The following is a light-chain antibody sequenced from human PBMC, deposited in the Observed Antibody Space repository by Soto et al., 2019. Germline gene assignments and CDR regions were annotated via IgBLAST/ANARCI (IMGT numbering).Light chain of an antibody. J-gene: IGKJ1*01. V-gene: IGKV1-5*01. Sequence: DIQVTQSPSTLSASVGDRVAITCRSSQDISKWLAWYQQNPGKPPKLLIYDASGLDSGVPSRFSGSGYGTEFTLTISGLQPEDFATFYCQQYDSFPWTFGPGTKVDIK. CDR1: QDISKW. CDR2: DAS. CDR3: QQYDSFPWT.